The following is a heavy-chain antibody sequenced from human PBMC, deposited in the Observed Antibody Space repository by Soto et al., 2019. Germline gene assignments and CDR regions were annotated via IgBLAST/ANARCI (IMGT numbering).Heavy chain of an antibody. CDR3: ARNESSYDYGMDV. J-gene: IGHJ6*02. V-gene: IGHV4-61*01. Sequence: ETLSLTCTVSGDSVSSGSHSWSWIRQPPGKGLEWIGFIYSSGFANYNPSLKSRSTISLDTSKNRFSLKLSSVTAADTAVYYCARNESSYDYGMDVWGQGTKVTVSS. CDR1: GDSVSSGSHS. CDR2: IYSSGFA.